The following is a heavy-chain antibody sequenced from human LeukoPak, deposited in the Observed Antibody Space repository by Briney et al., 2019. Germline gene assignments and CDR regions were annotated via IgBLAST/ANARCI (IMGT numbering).Heavy chain of an antibody. V-gene: IGHV1-46*01. CDR2: INPSGGST. Sequence: ASVKVSCKASGYTFTSYYMHWVRQAPGQGLEWMGMINPSGGSTNYAQKFQGRVTMTRDTSTSTVYMELSSLRSDDTAVYYCARFSPDTTIVTGSYWGQGTLVTVSS. D-gene: IGHD5-18*01. CDR1: GYTFTSYY. J-gene: IGHJ4*02. CDR3: ARFSPDTTIVTGSY.